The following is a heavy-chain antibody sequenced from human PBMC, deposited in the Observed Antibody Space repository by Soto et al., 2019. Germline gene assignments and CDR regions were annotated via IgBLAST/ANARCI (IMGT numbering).Heavy chain of an antibody. CDR3: ARGVGSGTYYNQYTWFDP. J-gene: IGHJ5*02. D-gene: IGHD3-10*01. CDR1: GYTFPNYG. CDR2: INTYNGNT. V-gene: IGHV1-18*01. Sequence: ASVKVSCKASGYTFPNYGISWVRQAPGQGLEWMGWINTYNGNTNHAQKLQGRVTMTTDTSTSTAYMELRSLRSDDTAVYYCARGVGSGTYYNQYTWFDPWGQGTLVNVSS.